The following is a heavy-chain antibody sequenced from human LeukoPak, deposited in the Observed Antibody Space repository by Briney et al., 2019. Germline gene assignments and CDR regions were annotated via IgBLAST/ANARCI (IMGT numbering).Heavy chain of an antibody. CDR1: GYTFTGYY. J-gene: IGHJ4*02. CDR3: ARERRPDCSSTSCFNFDY. CDR2: INPNSGGT. D-gene: IGHD2-2*01. V-gene: IGHV1-2*02. Sequence: ASVKVSCKASGYTFTGYYMHWVRQAPGQGLEWMGWINPNSGGTNYAQKFQGRVTMTRDTSISTAYMELSSLRSEDTAVYYCARERRPDCSSTSCFNFDYWGQGTLVTVSS.